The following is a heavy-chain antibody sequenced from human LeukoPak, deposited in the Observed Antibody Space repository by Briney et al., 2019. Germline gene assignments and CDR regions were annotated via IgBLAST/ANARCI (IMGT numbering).Heavy chain of an antibody. CDR2: IYYSGIT. Sequence: SETLSLTCTVSGGSISTHYWNWIRQPPGKGLECIGYIYYSGITNYNPSLKSRVTISIDTSKNQFSLNLSSVTAADTAVYYCARAGYTYDHDYWGQGSLVTVSS. CDR3: ARAGYTYDHDY. CDR1: GGSISTHY. J-gene: IGHJ4*02. D-gene: IGHD5-18*01. V-gene: IGHV4-59*11.